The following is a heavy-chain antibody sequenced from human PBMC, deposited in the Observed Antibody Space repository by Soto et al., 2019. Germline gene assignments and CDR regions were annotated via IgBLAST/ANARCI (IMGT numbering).Heavy chain of an antibody. Sequence: ASVKVSCKASGYTFSDYDINWVRQATGQGLEWLGWMNPNSGNTGFAQNLQGRVTLTRNISISTAYMELGSLTSDDTAVYYCARAVRTGSGSYFPDYRGPGTLVTVSS. CDR1: GYTFSDYD. CDR2: MNPNSGNT. J-gene: IGHJ4*02. V-gene: IGHV1-8*01. CDR3: ARAVRTGSGSYFPDY. D-gene: IGHD3-10*01.